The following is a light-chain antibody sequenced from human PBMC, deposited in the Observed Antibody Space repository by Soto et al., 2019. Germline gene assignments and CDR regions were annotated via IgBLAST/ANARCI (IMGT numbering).Light chain of an antibody. Sequence: EIVLTQSPGTLSLSPGERATLSCRASHSVSSSYLAWYQQKPGQAPRLLIYGAFSRATGIPDRFSGSGSGTDFTLTISRLEPEDFAVYYCQQYGNSIPITFGQGTRLEIK. J-gene: IGKJ5*01. V-gene: IGKV3-20*01. CDR2: GAF. CDR3: QQYGNSIPIT. CDR1: HSVSSSY.